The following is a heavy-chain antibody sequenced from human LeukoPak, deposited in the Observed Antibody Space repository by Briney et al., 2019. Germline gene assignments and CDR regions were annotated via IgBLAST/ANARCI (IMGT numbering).Heavy chain of an antibody. CDR3: ARHLQWLVRVDH. CDR2: IYYSGNSGST. Sequence: PSETLSLTCTVSGGSISSSNCYWGWIRQPPGKGLEWIGSIYYSGNSGSTYYNPSLKSRVTISVDTSKNQFSLKLSSVTAADTAVYYCARHLQWLVRVDHWGQGTLVTVSS. J-gene: IGHJ4*02. V-gene: IGHV4-39*01. CDR1: GGSISSSNCY. D-gene: IGHD6-19*01.